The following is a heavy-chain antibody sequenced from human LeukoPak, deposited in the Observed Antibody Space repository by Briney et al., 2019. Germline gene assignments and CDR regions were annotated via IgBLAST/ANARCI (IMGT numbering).Heavy chain of an antibody. CDR2: ISYDGSNK. V-gene: IGHV3-30*03. D-gene: IGHD4-23*01. J-gene: IGHJ6*03. CDR1: GFTFSSYG. Sequence: GGSLRLSCAASGFTFSSYGMHWVRQAPGKGLEWVAVISYDGSNKYYADSVKGRFTISRDNSKNTLYLQMNSLRAEDTAVYYCARDGGNGHPYYYYYMDVWGKGTTVTVSS. CDR3: ARDGGNGHPYYYYYMDV.